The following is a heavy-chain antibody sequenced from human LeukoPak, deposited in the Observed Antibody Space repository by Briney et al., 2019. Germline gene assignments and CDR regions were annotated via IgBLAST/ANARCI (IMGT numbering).Heavy chain of an antibody. V-gene: IGHV1-69*13. CDR2: IIPIFGTA. Sequence: SVKVSCKASGYTFTSYGISWVRQAPGQGLEWMGGIIPIFGTANYAQKFQGRVTITADESTSTAYMELSSLRSEDTAVYYCARDRGLVVATPGGFDYWGQGTLVTVSS. J-gene: IGHJ4*02. CDR1: GYTFTSYG. D-gene: IGHD5-12*01. CDR3: ARDRGLVVATPGGFDY.